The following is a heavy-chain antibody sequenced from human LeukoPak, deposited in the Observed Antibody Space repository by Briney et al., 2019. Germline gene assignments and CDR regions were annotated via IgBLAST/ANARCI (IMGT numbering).Heavy chain of an antibody. V-gene: IGHV4-39*07. CDR3: ARDYYYDSSGYSDY. CDR1: GGSISSSSYY. J-gene: IGHJ4*02. CDR2: IYHSGST. D-gene: IGHD3-22*01. Sequence: PSETLSLTCTVSGGSISSSSYYWGWIRQPPGKGLEWIGSIYHSGSTYYNPSLKSRVTISVDTSKNQFSLKLSSVTAADTAVYYCARDYYYDSSGYSDYWGQGTLVTVSS.